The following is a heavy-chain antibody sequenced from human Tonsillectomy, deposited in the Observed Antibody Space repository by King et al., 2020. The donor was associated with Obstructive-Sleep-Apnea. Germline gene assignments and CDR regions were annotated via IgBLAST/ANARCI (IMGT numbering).Heavy chain of an antibody. V-gene: IGHV4-34*01. CDR2: INHSGST. J-gene: IGHJ3*02. Sequence: VQLQQWGAGLLKPSETLSLTCAVYGGSFSGYYWSWIRQPPGKGLEWIGEINHSGSTNYNPSLKSRVTISVDTSKNQFSLKLISVTAADTAVYYCARGDTMIVVVTPDAFDIWGRGTMVTVSS. CDR3: ARGDTMIVVVTPDAFDI. D-gene: IGHD3-22*01. CDR1: GGSFSGYY.